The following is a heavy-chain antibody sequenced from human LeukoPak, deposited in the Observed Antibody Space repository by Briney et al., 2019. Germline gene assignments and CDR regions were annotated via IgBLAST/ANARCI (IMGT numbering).Heavy chain of an antibody. CDR2: ISSSGDSV. CDR1: GFTFNSYE. Sequence: GGSLRLSCAASGFTFNSYEMNWVRQALGKGPEWVSDISSSGDSVYYAPSVKGRFTMSRDNAKSSLFLQMNSLRAEDTAVYYCAREGASCGGDCYDYWGQGTLVTVSS. J-gene: IGHJ4*02. CDR3: AREGASCGGDCYDY. V-gene: IGHV3-48*03. D-gene: IGHD2-21*01.